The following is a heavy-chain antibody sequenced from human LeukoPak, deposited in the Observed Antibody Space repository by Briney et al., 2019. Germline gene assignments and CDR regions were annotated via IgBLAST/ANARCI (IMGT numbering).Heavy chain of an antibody. Sequence: GGSLRLSCAASGFAFSSYAMSWVRQAPGKGLEWVSAISGSGGSTYFADSVKGRFTISRDNSKNTLYLQMNSPRAEDTAVYYCAKLGGDPRNYWGQGTLVTVSS. CDR3: AKLGGDPRNY. V-gene: IGHV3-23*01. D-gene: IGHD1-26*01. CDR2: ISGSGGST. J-gene: IGHJ4*02. CDR1: GFAFSSYA.